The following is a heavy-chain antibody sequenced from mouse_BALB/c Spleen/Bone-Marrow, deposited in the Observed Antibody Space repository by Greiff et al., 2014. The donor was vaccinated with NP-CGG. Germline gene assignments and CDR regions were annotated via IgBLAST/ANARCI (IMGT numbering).Heavy chain of an antibody. D-gene: IGHD2-1*01. CDR2: IRNKANGYTT. CDR1: GFTFTDYY. CDR3: ARDGNYYFDY. Sequence: EVKVVESGGGLVQPGGSLRLSSATSGFTFTDYYMSWVRQPPGKALEWLGFIRNKANGYTTEYSASVKGRFTISRDNSQSILYLQMNTLRAEDSATYYCARDGNYYFDYWGQGTTLTVSS. V-gene: IGHV7-3*02. J-gene: IGHJ2*01.